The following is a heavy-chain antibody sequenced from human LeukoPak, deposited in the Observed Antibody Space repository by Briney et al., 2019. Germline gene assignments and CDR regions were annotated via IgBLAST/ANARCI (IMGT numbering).Heavy chain of an antibody. Sequence: GGSLRLSCAASGFTFRSYGMGWVRQAPGKGMEWVSSISGSGGRTFYADSVKGRFTISRDNSKNTLYVQVNSLRAEDTAVYYCAVSGDLRYGFDWWGQRTLLTVSS. J-gene: IGHJ4*02. V-gene: IGHV3-23*01. CDR1: GFTFRSYG. D-gene: IGHD3-9*01. CDR2: ISGSGGRT. CDR3: AVSGDLRYGFDW.